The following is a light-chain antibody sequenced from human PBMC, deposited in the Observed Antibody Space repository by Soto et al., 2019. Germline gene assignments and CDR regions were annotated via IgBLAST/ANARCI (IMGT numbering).Light chain of an antibody. CDR2: QVT. CDR1: SSDIGGYYY. Sequence: QSALTQPPSASGSPGQSITISCTGTSSDIGGYYYVSWYQHHRGKAPKLIIYQVTNRPSGVSHRFSGSKSGNTASLTISGLQAEDEADYYCTSYSSSSTFYVFGTGTKVTVL. CDR3: TSYSSSSTFYV. V-gene: IGLV2-14*01. J-gene: IGLJ1*01.